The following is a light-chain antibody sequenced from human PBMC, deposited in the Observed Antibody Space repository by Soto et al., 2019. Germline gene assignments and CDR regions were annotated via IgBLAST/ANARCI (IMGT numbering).Light chain of an antibody. Sequence: QSALTQPASVSGSPGQSITISCTGTSSDVGSYDLVSWYQQHPGKAPKLLIFEVNKRPSGVSVRFSGSKSGNTASLTISGLEAEDEADYYCCSYEGSSTFLILFGGGTQLPS. CDR3: CSYEGSSTFLIL. CDR1: SSDVGSYDL. J-gene: IGLJ2*01. V-gene: IGLV2-23*02. CDR2: EVN.